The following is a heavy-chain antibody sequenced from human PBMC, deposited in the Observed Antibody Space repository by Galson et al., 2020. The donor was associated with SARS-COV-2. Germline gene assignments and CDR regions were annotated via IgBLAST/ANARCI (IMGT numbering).Heavy chain of an antibody. CDR3: AKDKVGYGLHV. Sequence: GGSLRLSCAASGFTFSNYAMSWVRQAPGKGLEWVSGISGSGGSTYYADSVKGRFTISRDNSKNTLYLQMNSLRAEDTAVYYCAKDKVGYGLHVWGQGTTVTVSS. CDR1: GFTFSNYA. CDR2: ISGSGGST. V-gene: IGHV3-23*01. J-gene: IGHJ6*02.